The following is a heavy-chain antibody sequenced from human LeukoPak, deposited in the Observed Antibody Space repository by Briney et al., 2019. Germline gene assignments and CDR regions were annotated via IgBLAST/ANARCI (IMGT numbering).Heavy chain of an antibody. Sequence: GGSLRLSCAASGFTFSSYWMSWVRQAPGKGLEWVANIKQDESEKYYVDSVKGRFTISRDNAKNSLYLRMNRLRSEDTAVYYCARDKIEGPTKLDYWGQGILVTVSS. CDR2: IKQDESEK. J-gene: IGHJ4*02. V-gene: IGHV3-7*01. CDR3: ARDKIEGPTKLDY. CDR1: GFTFSSYW.